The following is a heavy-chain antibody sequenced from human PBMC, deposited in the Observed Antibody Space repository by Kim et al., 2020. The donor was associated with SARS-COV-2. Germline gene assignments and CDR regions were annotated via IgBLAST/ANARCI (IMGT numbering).Heavy chain of an antibody. Sequence: GGSLRLSCAASGFTFSSYGMHWVRQAPGKGLEWVAVISYDGSNKYYADSVKGRFTISRDNSKNTLYLQMNSLRAEDTAVYYCAKEPIYDILTGPALDYWGQGTLVTVSS. CDR3: AKEPIYDILTGPALDY. V-gene: IGHV3-30*18. CDR2: ISYDGSNK. CDR1: GFTFSSYG. J-gene: IGHJ4*02. D-gene: IGHD3-9*01.